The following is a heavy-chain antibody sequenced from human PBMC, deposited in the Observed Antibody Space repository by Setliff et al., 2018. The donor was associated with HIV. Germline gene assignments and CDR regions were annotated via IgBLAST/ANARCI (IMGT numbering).Heavy chain of an antibody. CDR3: ARDARRSDDSWFAQAYSFNY. D-gene: IGHD3-10*01. CDR1: GGSISGYY. Sequence: SETLSLTCTVSGGSISGYYWGWIRQPPGKGLEWVGTVYYTGNTFYNPSLRNRVTISVDTSKNYLSLKVTSVSAADAATYFCARDARRSDDSWFAQAYSFNYWGQGALVTVSS. J-gene: IGHJ4*02. CDR2: VYYTGNT. V-gene: IGHV4-39*02.